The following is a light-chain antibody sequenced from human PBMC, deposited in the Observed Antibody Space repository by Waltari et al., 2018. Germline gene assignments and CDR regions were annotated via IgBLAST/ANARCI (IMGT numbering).Light chain of an antibody. CDR3: QDLHDYPV. CDR2: PAS. V-gene: IGKV1-9*01. CDR1: HDISSH. J-gene: IGKJ3*01. Sequence: IQLTQSPSSLSASVGDRVTISCRASHDISSHLAWYQQKPGKAPPLLIYPASTLESGVPSRCSGSGSGTEFTLTITSLQPEDFATYFCQDLHDYPVFGPGTKVDIK.